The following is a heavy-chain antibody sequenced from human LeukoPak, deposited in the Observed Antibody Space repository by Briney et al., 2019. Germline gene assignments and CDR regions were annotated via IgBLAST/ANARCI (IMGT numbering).Heavy chain of an antibody. CDR1: GFTFSSYS. CDR3: ARQIGSGWYYYFDY. D-gene: IGHD6-19*01. V-gene: IGHV3-21*01. CDR2: ISSSSSYI. Sequence: GGSLRLSCAASGFTFSSYSMNWVRQAPGKGLEWVSSISSSSSYIYYADSVKGRFTISRDNAKNSLYLQMNSLRAEDTAVYYCARQIGSGWYYYFDYWGQGTLVTVSS. J-gene: IGHJ4*02.